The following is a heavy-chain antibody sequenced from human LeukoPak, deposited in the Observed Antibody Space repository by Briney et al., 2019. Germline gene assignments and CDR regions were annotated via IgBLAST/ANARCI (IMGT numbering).Heavy chain of an antibody. CDR1: GYTFTSYV. J-gene: IGHJ6*03. CDR3: AREGERWELVSDYYYMDV. D-gene: IGHD1-26*01. Sequence: ASVKVSCKASGYTFTSYVMHWVRQAPGQGLEWMGIINPSGGSTSYAQKFQGRVTMTRDMSTSTVYMELSSLRSEDTAVYYCAREGERWELVSDYYYMDVWGKETTVTVSS. CDR2: INPSGGST. V-gene: IGHV1-46*01.